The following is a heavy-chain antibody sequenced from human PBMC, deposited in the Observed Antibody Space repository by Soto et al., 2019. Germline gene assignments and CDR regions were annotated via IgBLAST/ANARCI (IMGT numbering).Heavy chain of an antibody. CDR1: GGSISSGDYY. D-gene: IGHD7-27*01. V-gene: IGHV4-30-4*01. CDR2: IYYSGST. CDR3: ARIENWGGLAAYYYYGMDV. Sequence: QVQLQESGPGLVKPSQTLSLTCTVSGGSISSGDYYWSWIRQPPGKGLEWIGYIYYSGSTYYNPSLKSRVTISGDTSKNQFSLKLSSVTAADTAVYYCARIENWGGLAAYYYYGMDVWGQGTTVTVSS. J-gene: IGHJ6*02.